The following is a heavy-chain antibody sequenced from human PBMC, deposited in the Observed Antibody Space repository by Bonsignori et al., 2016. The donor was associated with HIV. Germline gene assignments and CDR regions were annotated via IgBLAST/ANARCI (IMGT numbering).Heavy chain of an antibody. CDR3: ARSGGYCSSSSCYTHYYYMDV. J-gene: IGHJ6*03. Sequence: WVRQAPGQGLEWMGGIIPIFGTANYAQKFQGRVTITADESTSTAYMELSSLRSEDTAVYYCARSGGYCSSSSCYTHYYYMDVWGKGTTVTVSS. CDR2: IIPIFGTA. D-gene: IGHD2-2*02. V-gene: IGHV1-69*01.